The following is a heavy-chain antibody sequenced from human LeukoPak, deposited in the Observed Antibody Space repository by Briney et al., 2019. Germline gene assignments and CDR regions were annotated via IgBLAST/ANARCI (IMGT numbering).Heavy chain of an antibody. CDR2: IFASGST. J-gene: IGHJ4*02. CDR1: GASISSGSYY. D-gene: IGHD6-6*01. V-gene: IGHV4-61*02. Sequence: SETLSLTCTVSGASISSGSYYWNWIRQPAGKGLEWIGRIFASGSTNYNPSLKSRVTISLDTSKNQLSLKLSSVTAADTAVYYCARRHVQYTSSSDPYYFDYWGQGTLVTVSS. CDR3: ARRHVQYTSSSDPYYFDY.